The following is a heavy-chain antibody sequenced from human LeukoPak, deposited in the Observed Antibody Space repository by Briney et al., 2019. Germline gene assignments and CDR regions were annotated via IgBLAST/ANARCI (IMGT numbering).Heavy chain of an antibody. V-gene: IGHV4-38-2*02. CDR2: IYHSGST. J-gene: IGHJ6*03. CDR3: ARQIESAGYYYYYMDV. Sequence: PSETLSLTCTVSGYSISSGYYWGWIRQPPGKGLEWIGSIYHSGSTYYNPSLKSRVTISVDTSKNQFSLKLSSVTAADTAVYYCARQIESAGYYYYYMDVWGKGTTVTISS. D-gene: IGHD3-10*01. CDR1: GYSISSGYY.